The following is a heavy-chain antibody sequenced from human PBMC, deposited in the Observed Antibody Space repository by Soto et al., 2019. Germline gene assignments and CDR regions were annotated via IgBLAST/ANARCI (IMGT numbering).Heavy chain of an antibody. CDR3: LQDPNYDILTGYRYLMDV. D-gene: IGHD3-9*01. CDR2: ISSTGGKT. Sequence: PGGTLRLSCSVSGFSFSSYAMYWVRQAPGKGLEYVSAISSTGGKTDYGDSVKGRFTISRDNSKITLFLQRSSLRPEDTAVYYCLQDPNYDILTGYRYLMDVWGQGTTVTVSS. V-gene: IGHV3-64D*06. CDR1: GFSFSSYA. J-gene: IGHJ6*02.